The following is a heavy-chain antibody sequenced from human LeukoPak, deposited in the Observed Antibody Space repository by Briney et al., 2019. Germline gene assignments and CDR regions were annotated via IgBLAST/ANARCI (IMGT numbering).Heavy chain of an antibody. V-gene: IGHV3-23*01. Sequence: GGSLRLSCTASGFTFSAYAMMWVRQAPGKGPEWVSAIRGGGGSAFYADSVKGRFTISRDNSKYTLFLQMNSLRAEDTAVYYCAKAPRIVVITGYFQHWGQGTLVTVSS. CDR1: GFTFSAYA. D-gene: IGHD3-22*01. CDR3: AKAPRIVVITGYFQH. J-gene: IGHJ1*01. CDR2: IRGGGGSA.